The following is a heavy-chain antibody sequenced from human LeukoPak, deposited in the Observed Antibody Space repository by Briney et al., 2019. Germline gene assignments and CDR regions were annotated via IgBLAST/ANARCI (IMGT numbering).Heavy chain of an antibody. CDR2: INPNSGGT. J-gene: IGHJ4*02. CDR1: GYTFTGYY. D-gene: IGHD3-22*01. Sequence: ASVKVSCKASGYTFTGYYMHWVRQAPGQGLEWMGWINPNSGGTNYAQKFQGRVTMTRDTSISTAYMELSRLRSDDTAVFYCARGGSHYYDSTAYYPFDYWGQGTLVTASS. CDR3: ARGGSHYYDSTAYYPFDY. V-gene: IGHV1-2*02.